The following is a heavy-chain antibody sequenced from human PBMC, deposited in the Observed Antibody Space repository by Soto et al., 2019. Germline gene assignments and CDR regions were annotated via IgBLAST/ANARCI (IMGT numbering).Heavy chain of an antibody. J-gene: IGHJ6*02. CDR2: IALGSGNT. CDR3: ATHSGYYYDGMDV. Sequence: SVKVSCKASAFTFSGSSVQWVRQARGQTLEWMGWIALGSGNTNYAPKFLGRLTLTRDMSTSTAYMELNSLRSEDTAVYYCATHSGYYYDGMDVWGQGTTVTVSS. V-gene: IGHV1-58*01. D-gene: IGHD3-22*01. CDR1: AFTFSGSS.